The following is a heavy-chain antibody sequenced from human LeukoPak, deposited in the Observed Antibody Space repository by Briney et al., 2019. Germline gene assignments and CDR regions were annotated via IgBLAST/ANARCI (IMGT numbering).Heavy chain of an antibody. Sequence: ASVKVSCKASGYTFTSYDSNWVRQATGQGLEWMGWMNPNSGNTGYAQKFQGRVTMTRNTSISTAYMELSSLRSEDTAVYYCARGHMSLYSTYYDFWSGYRPYYYYYGMDVWGQGTTVTVSS. CDR2: MNPNSGNT. J-gene: IGHJ6*02. D-gene: IGHD3-3*01. CDR3: ARGHMSLYSTYYDFWSGYRPYYYYYGMDV. CDR1: GYTFTSYD. V-gene: IGHV1-8*01.